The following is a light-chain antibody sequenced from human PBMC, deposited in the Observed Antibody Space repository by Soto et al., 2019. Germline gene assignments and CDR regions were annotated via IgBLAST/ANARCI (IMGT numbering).Light chain of an antibody. CDR3: QQTYSTPFT. J-gene: IGKJ3*01. V-gene: IGKV1-39*01. CDR2: AAS. CDR1: QSISSY. Sequence: DLQMTQSPSSLSASVGDRVTITCRASQSISSYLNWYQQKPGKAPKLLIYAASSLQSGGPSRFSGSGSGTDFTLTISSLQPEDFATYYCQQTYSTPFTFGPGTKVDIK.